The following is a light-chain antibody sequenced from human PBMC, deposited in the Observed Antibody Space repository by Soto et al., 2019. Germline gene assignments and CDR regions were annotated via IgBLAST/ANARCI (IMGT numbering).Light chain of an antibody. Sequence: QSVLTQPASVSGAPGQSIAISCTGTSSDVGAYNYVCWYQQHPGKAPRLMIYEVTNRPSGVSTRFSGSKSGNTASLTISGLQTDDEAAYYCSSYTTTNTWVFGGGTKVTVL. CDR2: EVT. V-gene: IGLV2-14*01. CDR1: SSDVGAYNY. CDR3: SSYTTTNTWV. J-gene: IGLJ3*02.